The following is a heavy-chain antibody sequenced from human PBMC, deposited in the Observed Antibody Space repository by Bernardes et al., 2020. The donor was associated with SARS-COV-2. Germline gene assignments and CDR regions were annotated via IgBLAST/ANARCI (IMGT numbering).Heavy chain of an antibody. CDR2: ISYDGSQK. CDR3: AIGAVAGTESFGF. CDR1: GFTFSNYG. J-gene: IGHJ4*02. V-gene: IGHV3-30*03. Sequence: GGSLRLSCACSGFTFSNYGMHWVRQAPGKGLEWVATISYDGSQKKYADSVKGRFTISRDNSKNTLFLQMNSLRTEDTAVHFCAIGAVAGTESFGFWGQGALVTVSS. D-gene: IGHD6-19*01.